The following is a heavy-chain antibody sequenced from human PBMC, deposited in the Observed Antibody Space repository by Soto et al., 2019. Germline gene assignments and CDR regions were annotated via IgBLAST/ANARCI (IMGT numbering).Heavy chain of an antibody. CDR3: ARSVAAAGFWFDP. CDR2: INPSGGST. Sequence: DSVKVSCKASGYTFTSYYMHWVLQAPGQGLEWMGIINPSGGSTSYAQKFQGRVTMTRDTSTSTVYMELSSLRSEDTAVYYCARSVAAAGFWFDPWGQGTLVTVSS. D-gene: IGHD6-13*01. CDR1: GYTFTSYY. V-gene: IGHV1-46*01. J-gene: IGHJ5*02.